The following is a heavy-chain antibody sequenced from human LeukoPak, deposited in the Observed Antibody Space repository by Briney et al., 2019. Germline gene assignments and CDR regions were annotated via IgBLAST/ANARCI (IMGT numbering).Heavy chain of an antibody. V-gene: IGHV3-30*02. CDR3: AKDLTLVSGAPLTLFDY. J-gene: IGHJ4*02. CDR1: GFIISSYG. D-gene: IGHD2-15*01. Sequence: GGSLRLSCAASGFIISSYGMHWVRQAPGEGLEWVAFIRYDGSNKYYADSVKGRFTISRDSSKNTLYLQMNSLRAEDTAVYYCAKDLTLVSGAPLTLFDYWGQGTLVTVSS. CDR2: IRYDGSNK.